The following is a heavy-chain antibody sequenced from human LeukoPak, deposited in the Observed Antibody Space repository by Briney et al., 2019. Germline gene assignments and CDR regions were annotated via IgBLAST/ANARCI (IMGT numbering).Heavy chain of an antibody. CDR1: GFTFSRHW. CDR3: ARVGYDSSGYYKTAFDY. J-gene: IGHJ4*02. Sequence: GGSLRLSCAASGFTFSRHWMTWVRQAPGKGLEWVANIKHDGSEKNYVDSVKGRFTISRDNAKNSLYLQMNSLRAEDTAVYYCARVGYDSSGYYKTAFDYWGQGTLVTVSS. D-gene: IGHD3-22*01. CDR2: IKHDGSEK. V-gene: IGHV3-7*01.